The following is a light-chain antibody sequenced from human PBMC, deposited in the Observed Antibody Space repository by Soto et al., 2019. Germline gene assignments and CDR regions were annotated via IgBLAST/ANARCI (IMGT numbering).Light chain of an antibody. CDR1: QSVSSSY. CDR3: QQYGSSPPT. V-gene: IGKV3-20*01. J-gene: IGKJ1*01. Sequence: VFTQSPCTLSLSPGERATLSCRASQSVSSSYLAWYQQKPGQTPRLLIYGASSRATGTPDRFSGSGSGTDFTLTISRLEPEDFAVYYCQQYGSSPPTFGQGTKVDIK. CDR2: GAS.